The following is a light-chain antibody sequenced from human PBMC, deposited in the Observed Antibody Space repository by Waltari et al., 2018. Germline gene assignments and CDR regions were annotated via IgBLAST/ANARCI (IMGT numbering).Light chain of an antibody. CDR3: AAWDDILKGVL. Sequence: SVLTQPPSASGTPGQRITISCSGRSSTIGRDSVNWDRQLPGTAPKPLVYNDNERPPGVPDRFSGSKSGTSASLAISGLQSEDEADYFCAAWDDILKGVLFGGGTRLTVL. CDR2: NDN. J-gene: IGLJ2*01. V-gene: IGLV1-44*01. CDR1: SSTIGRDS.